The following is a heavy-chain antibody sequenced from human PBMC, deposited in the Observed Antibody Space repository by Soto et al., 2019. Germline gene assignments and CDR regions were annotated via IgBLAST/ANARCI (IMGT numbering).Heavy chain of an antibody. CDR1: GFTFSSYG. Sequence: QVQLVESGGGVVQPGRSLRLSCAASGFTFSSYGMHWVRQAPGKGLEWVAVIWYDGSNKYYADSVKGRFTISRDNSKNPLYLQMNSLRAEDTAVYYCAREVNPYYYYYYGMDVWGQGTTVTVSS. J-gene: IGHJ6*02. CDR2: IWYDGSNK. CDR3: AREVNPYYYYYYGMDV. V-gene: IGHV3-33*01.